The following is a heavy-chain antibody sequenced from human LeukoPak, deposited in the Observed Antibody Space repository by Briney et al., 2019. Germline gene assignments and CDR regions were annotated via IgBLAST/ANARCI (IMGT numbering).Heavy chain of an antibody. D-gene: IGHD3-22*01. V-gene: IGHV3-53*01. CDR3: AREVYDSSGYSDY. CDR1: GFTVSSNY. J-gene: IGHJ4*02. CDR2: IYSGGST. Sequence: GGSLRLSCTVSGFTVSSNYMSWVRQAPGKGLEWVSVIYSGGSTYYADSVKGRFTISRDNSKNTLYLQMNSLRAEDTAVYYCAREVYDSSGYSDYWGQGTLVTVSS.